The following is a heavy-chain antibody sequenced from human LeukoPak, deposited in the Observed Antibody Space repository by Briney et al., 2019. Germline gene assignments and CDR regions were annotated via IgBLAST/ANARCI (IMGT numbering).Heavy chain of an antibody. Sequence: SETLSLTCTVSGGSISSYYWSWIRQPAGKGLEWIGRIYTSGGTNYNPSLKSRVTMSVDTSKNQFSLKLSSVTAADTAVYYCARDLEGWCADSSGSCLDAFDIWGQGTMVTVSS. J-gene: IGHJ3*02. CDR1: GGSISSYY. V-gene: IGHV4-4*07. CDR2: IYTSGGT. D-gene: IGHD3-22*01. CDR3: ARDLEGWCADSSGSCLDAFDI.